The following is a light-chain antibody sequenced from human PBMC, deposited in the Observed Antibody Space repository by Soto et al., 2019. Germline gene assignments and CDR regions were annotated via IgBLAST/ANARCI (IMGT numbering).Light chain of an antibody. Sequence: DIQMTQSPSTLPASVGDRVTITCRASQSISTWLAWYQQKPGQAPKVLIYQASSLESGVPSRFSGSGSGTEFTLTISDLQPDDVAAYYCQQYYSYSPCTFGQGTKLEIK. CDR2: QAS. CDR3: QQYYSYSPCT. V-gene: IGKV1-5*03. CDR1: QSISTW. J-gene: IGKJ2*02.